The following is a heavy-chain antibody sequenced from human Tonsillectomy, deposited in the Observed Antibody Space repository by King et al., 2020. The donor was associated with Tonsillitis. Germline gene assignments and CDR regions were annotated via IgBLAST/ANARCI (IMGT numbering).Heavy chain of an antibody. D-gene: IGHD3-16*01. CDR2: IIPILGTA. Sequence: QLVQSGAEVKKPGSSVKVSCKASGGTFSSCAISWVRQAPGQGLEWMGGIIPILGTANYAQKFQGRVTITADESTSTAYMELTSLRSEDTAVYYCARGVYPPYGMGVWGQGTTVTVSS. J-gene: IGHJ6*02. V-gene: IGHV1-69*01. CDR3: ARGVYPPYGMGV. CDR1: GGTFSSCA.